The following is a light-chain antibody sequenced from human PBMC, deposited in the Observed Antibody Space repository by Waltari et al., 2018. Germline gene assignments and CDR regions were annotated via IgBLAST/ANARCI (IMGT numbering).Light chain of an antibody. Sequence: DVVMTQSPLYLSVTLGKAASISCKSSQSLVHSDGNTHLNWVQQRPGQSPRRLIYRVSNRDSGVPDRFSGSGSGTDFTLKINKVEAEDVGIYYCMQGTHWPYTFGQGTKLDIK. J-gene: IGKJ2*01. CDR1: QSLVHSDGNTH. CDR3: MQGTHWPYT. CDR2: RVS. V-gene: IGKV2-30*02.